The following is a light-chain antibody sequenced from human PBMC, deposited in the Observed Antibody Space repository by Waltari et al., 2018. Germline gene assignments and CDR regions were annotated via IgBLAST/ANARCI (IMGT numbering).Light chain of an antibody. V-gene: IGLV1-44*01. CDR3: AAWDDSLNGRGV. J-gene: IGLJ2*01. CDR1: SSNIGSNT. CDR2: TNN. Sequence: QSVLTQPPSASGTPGQRVTISCSRRSSNIGSNTVNWYQQLPGTAPQLLIYTNNQPPSAVPDRFSGSKSGTSASLAISGLQSEDEAYYYCAAWDDSLNGRGVFGGGTKLTVL.